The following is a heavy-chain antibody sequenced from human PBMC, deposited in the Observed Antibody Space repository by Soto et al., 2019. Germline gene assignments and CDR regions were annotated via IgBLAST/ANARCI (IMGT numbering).Heavy chain of an antibody. V-gene: IGHV3-15*01. CDR2: IKSVTDGGTT. Sequence: EVQLVESGGGLAKPGGSLRLSCAASGFTFSNDWMNWVRQAPGKGLEWVARIKSVTDGGTTDYAEPVKGRFFISRDDSKSTLFLQMNSLKTEDTAIYYCMTHAVIYSRGHWGQGTLVTVAS. CDR1: GFTFSNDW. J-gene: IGHJ4*02. D-gene: IGHD6-25*01. CDR3: MTHAVIYSRGH.